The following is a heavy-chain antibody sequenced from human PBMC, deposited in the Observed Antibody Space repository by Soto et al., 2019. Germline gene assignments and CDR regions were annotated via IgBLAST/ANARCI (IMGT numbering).Heavy chain of an antibody. Sequence: QVQLVQSEAEVKKPGSSVKFSCKASGGTFSTYTLYWVRQAPGQGLEWMGGISPGIDIRDYAQKFQGRVTITADESTSTVYIQLSTLISEDMALYYCAGGMCFGGSCYLDVWGQGTLVTVSS. J-gene: IGHJ4*02. V-gene: IGHV1-69*12. CDR2: ISPGIDIR. CDR1: GGTFSTYT. CDR3: AGGMCFGGSCYLDV. D-gene: IGHD2-15*01.